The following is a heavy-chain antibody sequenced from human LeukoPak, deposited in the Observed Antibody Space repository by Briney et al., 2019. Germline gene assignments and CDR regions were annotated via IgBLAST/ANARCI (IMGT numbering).Heavy chain of an antibody. CDR2: IYYSGST. CDR3: AREYGSGITY. V-gene: IGHV4-30-4*01. Sequence: SETLSLTCTVSGGSISGYYWSWIRQPPGKGLEWIGYIYYSGSTYYNPSLKSRVTISVDTSKNQFSLKLSSVTAADTAVYYCAREYGSGITYWGQGTLVTVSS. CDR1: GGSISGYY. D-gene: IGHD3-10*01. J-gene: IGHJ4*02.